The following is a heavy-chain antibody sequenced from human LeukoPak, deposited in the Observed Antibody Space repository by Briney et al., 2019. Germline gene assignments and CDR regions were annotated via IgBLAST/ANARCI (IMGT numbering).Heavy chain of an antibody. V-gene: IGHV3-23*01. CDR1: GFTFSSYA. Sequence: GGSLRLSCAASGFTFSSYAMSWVRQAPGKGLEWVSAISGSGGSTYYADSVKGRFTISRDNSKNTLYLQMNSLRAEDTAVYYCAKDFVHSGSYLSQGSLFDYWGQETLVTVSS. D-gene: IGHD1-26*01. CDR2: ISGSGGST. CDR3: AKDFVHSGSYLSQGSLFDY. J-gene: IGHJ4*02.